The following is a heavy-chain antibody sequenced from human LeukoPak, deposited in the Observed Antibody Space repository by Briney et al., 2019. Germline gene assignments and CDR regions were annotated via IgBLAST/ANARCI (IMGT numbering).Heavy chain of an antibody. CDR3: ARDVPTYYYDSSGYADY. D-gene: IGHD3-22*01. CDR2: INPNSGGT. V-gene: IGHV1-2*02. Sequence: ASVTVSCKASGYTFTVYYMHWVRQAPGQGLEWMGWINPNSGGTNYAQKFQGRVTMTRDTPISTAYMELSRLRSDDTAVYYCARDVPTYYYDSSGYADYWGQGTLVTVSS. CDR1: GYTFTVYY. J-gene: IGHJ4*02.